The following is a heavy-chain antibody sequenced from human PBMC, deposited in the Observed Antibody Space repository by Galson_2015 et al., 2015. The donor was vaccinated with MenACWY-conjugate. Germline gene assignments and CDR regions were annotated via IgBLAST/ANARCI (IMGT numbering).Heavy chain of an antibody. CDR3: ARENTHNYAYAMYY. CDR1: GFTFGNYW. J-gene: IGHJ4*02. D-gene: IGHD3-16*01. V-gene: IGHV3-7*03. CDR2: IKGDGSEI. Sequence: SLRLSCAASGFTFGNYWMTWVRQAPGKGPEWVANIKGDGSEIWYVDSVKGRFTISRDNARYSLYLQMNALRAEDTAVYYCARENTHNYAYAMYYWGQGILVSVSS.